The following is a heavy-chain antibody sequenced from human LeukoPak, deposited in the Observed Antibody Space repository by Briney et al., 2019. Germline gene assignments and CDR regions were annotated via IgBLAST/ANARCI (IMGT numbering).Heavy chain of an antibody. CDR2: IIPILGTA. V-gene: IGHV1-69*05. J-gene: IGHJ6*03. CDR1: GGTFSSYA. CDR3: ARSRQDSSSSWGYYYYYMDV. Sequence: SVKVSFKGSGGTFSSYAISWVRQAPGQGLERMGGIIPILGTANYAQKFQGRVTITTDEYTSTAYMEQTSLRSEDTDVYYCARSRQDSSSSWGYYYYYMDVWGKGPTVTVSS. D-gene: IGHD6-6*01.